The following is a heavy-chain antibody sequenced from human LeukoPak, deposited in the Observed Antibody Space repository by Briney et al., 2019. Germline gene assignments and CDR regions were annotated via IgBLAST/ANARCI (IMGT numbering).Heavy chain of an antibody. J-gene: IGHJ6*02. CDR1: GYTFTSYG. CDR3: ARPEYSSGSYYYYYYGMDV. CDR2: ISAYNGNT. V-gene: IGHV1-18*01. Sequence: GESLKISCKGSGYTFTSYGISWVRQAPGQGLEWMGWISAYNGNTNYAQKLQGRVTMTTDTSTSTAYMELRSLRSDDTAVYYCARPEYSSGSYYYYYYGMDVWGQGTTVTVSS. D-gene: IGHD6-19*01.